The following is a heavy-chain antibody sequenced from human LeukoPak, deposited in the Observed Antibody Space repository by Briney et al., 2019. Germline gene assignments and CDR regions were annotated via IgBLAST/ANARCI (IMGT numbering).Heavy chain of an antibody. CDR1: GYIFTSDG. Sequence: ASVKVSCKASGYIFTSDGISWVRQAPGQGLEWVGWISAYNGNTNYAQKLQGRVTMTTDTSTSTAYMELSSLISDDTAVYYCARDLGGYCSGASCYSDAFDIWGQGTMVTVSS. D-gene: IGHD2-15*01. CDR3: ARDLGGYCSGASCYSDAFDI. CDR2: ISAYNGNT. J-gene: IGHJ3*02. V-gene: IGHV1-18*01.